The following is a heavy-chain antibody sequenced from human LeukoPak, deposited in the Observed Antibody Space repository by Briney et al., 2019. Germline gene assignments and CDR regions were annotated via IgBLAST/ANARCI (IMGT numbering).Heavy chain of an antibody. Sequence: PGGSLRLSCAASGFSFSSYAMSWVRQAPGKGLEWVSAICGSGGSTYYADSVKGRFPISRDNSKNTLYLQMNSLRAEDTAVYYCARRSHYYDSSGYLDLWGQGTLVTVSS. CDR3: ARRSHYYDSSGYLDL. J-gene: IGHJ4*02. CDR2: ICGSGGST. V-gene: IGHV3-23*01. CDR1: GFSFSSYA. D-gene: IGHD3-22*01.